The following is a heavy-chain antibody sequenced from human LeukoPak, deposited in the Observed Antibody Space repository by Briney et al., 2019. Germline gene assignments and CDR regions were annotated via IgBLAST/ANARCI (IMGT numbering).Heavy chain of an antibody. Sequence: ASVKVSCKASGYTFTSYGISWVRQAPGQGLEWMGWISAYNGNTNYAQKLQGRVTMTTDTSTSTAYMELRSLRSDDTAVYYCARGSYYYDSSGYYLDAFDIWGQGTMVTVSS. D-gene: IGHD3-22*01. CDR3: ARGSYYYDSSGYYLDAFDI. CDR2: ISAYNGNT. V-gene: IGHV1-18*01. J-gene: IGHJ3*02. CDR1: GYTFTSYG.